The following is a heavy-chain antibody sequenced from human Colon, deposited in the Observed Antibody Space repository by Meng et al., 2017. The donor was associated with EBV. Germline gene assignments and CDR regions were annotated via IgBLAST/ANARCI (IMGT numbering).Heavy chain of an antibody. V-gene: IGHV4-4*02. Sequence: GPLQGSGPGLGKLSGTLSLTGGVSGVSISSNIRWTWVRQPPGKGLEWIGDIDDSGSTNYNPSLNSRISISLDKSKNHFSLKVNSVTAADTAVYYCARGNQDAWELLAYWGQGALVTVFS. J-gene: IGHJ4*02. CDR1: GVSISSNIR. CDR3: ARGNQDAWELLAY. D-gene: IGHD1-26*01. CDR2: IDDSGST.